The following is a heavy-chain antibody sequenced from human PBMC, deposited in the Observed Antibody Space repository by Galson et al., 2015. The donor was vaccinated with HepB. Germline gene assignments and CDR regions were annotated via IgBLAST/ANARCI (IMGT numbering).Heavy chain of an antibody. CDR2: ISYDGSNK. CDR1: EFTFSNYG. CDR3: ARDPRSYYDVLSDSTYFDY. V-gene: IGHV3-30*03. Sequence: SLRLSCAASEFTFSNYGIHWVRQAPGKGLEWVAAISYDGSNKYYIDSVKGRFTISRDTSKNTVYLQMNSLTNGDSAVYYCARDPRSYYDVLSDSTYFDYWGQGILVTVSS. D-gene: IGHD3-9*01. J-gene: IGHJ4*02.